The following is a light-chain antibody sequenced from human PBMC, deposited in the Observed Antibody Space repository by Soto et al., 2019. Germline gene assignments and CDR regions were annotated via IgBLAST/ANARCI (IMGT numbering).Light chain of an antibody. CDR1: QSVNLN. CDR2: GAS. Sequence: EIMMTQSPGTLSVSPGEGATLSCTASQSVNLNLAWYQQKPGQPPRLLLYGASTRAPGISARFSGSGSGTEFTLTISSLQSEDFAVYYCQEYIQWPPGMFGPGTTVDIK. J-gene: IGKJ1*01. CDR3: QEYIQWPPGM. V-gene: IGKV3-15*01.